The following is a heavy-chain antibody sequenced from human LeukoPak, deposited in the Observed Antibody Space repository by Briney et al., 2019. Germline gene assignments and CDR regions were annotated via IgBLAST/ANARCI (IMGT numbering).Heavy chain of an antibody. Sequence: GGSLRLSRAASGFTFSNYAINWVRQAPGKGLEWVSLISGSTGSTYYADSVKGRFTRTRDNSKNTLYLHMNSLRVEDTGVYYCANSLLGFGELIAKNFDHGGQGTVVTVSS. CDR1: GFTFSNYA. CDR2: ISGSTGST. CDR3: ANSLLGFGELIAKNFDH. D-gene: IGHD3-10*01. J-gene: IGHJ4*02. V-gene: IGHV3-23*01.